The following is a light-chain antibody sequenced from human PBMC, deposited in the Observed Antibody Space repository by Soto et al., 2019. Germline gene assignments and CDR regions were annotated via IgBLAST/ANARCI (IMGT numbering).Light chain of an antibody. J-gene: IGLJ1*01. Sequence: QSVLTQPASVSGSPGQSITISCTGTSSDVGGYNYVSWYQQHPGKAPKLIIYDVSKRPSGVPDRFSGSKSDNTASLTVSGLQAEDEADYYCNSYAGSNSYLFGTGTKVTVL. CDR3: NSYAGSNSYL. V-gene: IGLV2-8*01. CDR2: DVS. CDR1: SSDVGGYNY.